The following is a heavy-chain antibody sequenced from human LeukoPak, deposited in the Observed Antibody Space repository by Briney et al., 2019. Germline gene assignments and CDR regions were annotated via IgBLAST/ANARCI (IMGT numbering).Heavy chain of an antibody. CDR1: GGSISSSSYY. Sequence: SETLSLTCTVSGGSISSSSYYWGWIRQPPGKRLEWIGSIYYSGSTYYNPSLKSRVTISVDTSKNQFSLKLTSVTAADTAVYYCARLNKPGWFDPWGQGTLVTVSS. D-gene: IGHD1-14*01. CDR2: IYYSGST. J-gene: IGHJ5*02. V-gene: IGHV4-39*01. CDR3: ARLNKPGWFDP.